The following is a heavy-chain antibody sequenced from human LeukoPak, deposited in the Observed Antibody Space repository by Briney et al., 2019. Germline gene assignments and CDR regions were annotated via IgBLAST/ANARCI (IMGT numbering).Heavy chain of an antibody. CDR2: ISGSGGST. Sequence: PGGSLRLSCAASGFTFSSYAMSWVRQAPGKGLEWVSAISGSGGSTYYADSVKGRFTISRDNSKNTLYLQVNSLRAEDTAVYYCAKDPVAYCGGDCYSRYYFDYWGQGTLVTVSS. D-gene: IGHD2-21*02. CDR3: AKDPVAYCGGDCYSRYYFDY. J-gene: IGHJ4*02. V-gene: IGHV3-23*01. CDR1: GFTFSSYA.